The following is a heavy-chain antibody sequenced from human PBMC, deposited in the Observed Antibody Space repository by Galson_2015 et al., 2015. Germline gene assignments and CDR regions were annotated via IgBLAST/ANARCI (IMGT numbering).Heavy chain of an antibody. D-gene: IGHD1-26*01. Sequence: SLRLSCAASGFTFSSYGMHWVRQAPGKGLEWVAVIWYDGSNKYYADSVKGRFTISRDNSKNTLYLQMNSPRAEDTAVYYCARDKESGSYSRAFDIWGQGTMVTVSS. CDR3: ARDKESGSYSRAFDI. CDR2: IWYDGSNK. CDR1: GFTFSSYG. J-gene: IGHJ3*02. V-gene: IGHV3-33*01.